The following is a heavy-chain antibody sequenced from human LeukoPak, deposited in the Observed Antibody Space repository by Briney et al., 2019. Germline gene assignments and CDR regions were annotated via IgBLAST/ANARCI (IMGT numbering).Heavy chain of an antibody. Sequence: ASVKVSCKASGYTFTSYGISWVRQAPGQGLEWMGWISAYNGNTNYAQKLQGRVTMTTDTSTSTAYMELRSLRFDDTAVYYCARDRRGSGYSYGYYFDYWGQGTLVTVSS. CDR2: ISAYNGNT. CDR3: ARDRRGSGYSYGYYFDY. V-gene: IGHV1-18*01. D-gene: IGHD5-18*01. J-gene: IGHJ4*02. CDR1: GYTFTSYG.